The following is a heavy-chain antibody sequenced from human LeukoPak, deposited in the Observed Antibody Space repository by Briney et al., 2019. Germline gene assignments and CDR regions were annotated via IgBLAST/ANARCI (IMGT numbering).Heavy chain of an antibody. CDR3: ARGSDSSGYCYYFDY. Sequence: SETLPLTCAVYGGSFSGYYWSWIRQPPGKGLEWIGEINHSGSTNYNPSLKSRVTISVDTSKNQFSLKLSSVTAADTAVYYCARGSDSSGYCYYFDYWGQGTLVTVSS. CDR2: INHSGST. D-gene: IGHD3-22*01. V-gene: IGHV4-34*01. J-gene: IGHJ4*02. CDR1: GGSFSGYY.